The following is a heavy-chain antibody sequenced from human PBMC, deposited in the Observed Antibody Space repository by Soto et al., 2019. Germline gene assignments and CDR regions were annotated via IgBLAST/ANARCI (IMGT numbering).Heavy chain of an antibody. Sequence: EVHLVESGGGLVQPGGSLRLSCAASGFTFDDYAMHWVRQAPGKGLEWVAGFSWNSGNIGYADSVKGRFTVSRDNDKNSMSLQMNRLRPDDTALYYCAKDRAPGETTAGGEYFDYWGQGTLVTVSS. D-gene: IGHD3-16*01. V-gene: IGHV3-9*01. J-gene: IGHJ4*02. CDR3: AKDRAPGETTAGGEYFDY. CDR1: GFTFDDYA. CDR2: FSWNSGNI.